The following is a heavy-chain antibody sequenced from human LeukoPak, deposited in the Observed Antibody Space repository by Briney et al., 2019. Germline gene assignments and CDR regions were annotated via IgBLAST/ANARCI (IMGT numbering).Heavy chain of an antibody. CDR3: ARDRYSGYDSYFDY. CDR2: ISSSGSTI. J-gene: IGHJ4*02. Sequence: GGSLRLSCAASGFTFSDYYMSWIRQAPGKGLEWVSYISSSGSTIYYADSVKGRFTISRDNAKNSLYLQMNSLRAEDTAVYYCARDRYSGYDSYFDYWGQGTLVTVSS. V-gene: IGHV3-11*04. D-gene: IGHD5-12*01. CDR1: GFTFSDYY.